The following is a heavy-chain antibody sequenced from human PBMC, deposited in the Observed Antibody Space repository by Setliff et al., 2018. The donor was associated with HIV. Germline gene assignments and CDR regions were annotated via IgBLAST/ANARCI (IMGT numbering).Heavy chain of an antibody. V-gene: IGHV4-59*01. CDR3: ARGFLRSRRRWFDP. D-gene: IGHD4-17*01. CDR2: IFYSGST. Sequence: PSETLSLTCTVSGGSISSYYWSWIRQPAGKGLEWIGYIFYSGSTNYNPSLKSRVTISVDASKNQFSLRLSSVTAADTAVYYCARGFLRSRRRWFDPWGQGTLVTVSS. CDR1: GGSISSYY. J-gene: IGHJ5*02.